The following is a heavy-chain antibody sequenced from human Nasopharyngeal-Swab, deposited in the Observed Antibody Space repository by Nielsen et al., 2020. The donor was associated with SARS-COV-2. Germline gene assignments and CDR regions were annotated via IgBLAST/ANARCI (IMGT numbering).Heavy chain of an antibody. CDR3: ARGTYGMDV. J-gene: IGHJ6*02. CDR2: IYYSGST. V-gene: IGHV4-59*01. CDR1: GGSISSYY. Sequence: SETLSLTCTVSGGSISSYYWSWIRQPPGKGLEWIGYIYYSGSTNYNPSLKSRVTISVDTSKNQFSLKLSSVAAADTAVYYCARGTYGMDVWGQGTTVTVSS.